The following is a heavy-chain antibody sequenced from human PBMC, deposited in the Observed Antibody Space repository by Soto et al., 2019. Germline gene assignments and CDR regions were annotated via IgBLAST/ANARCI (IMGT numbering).Heavy chain of an antibody. V-gene: IGHV5-51*01. Sequence: GESLKISCQGSGYKFTTYWINWVRQKPGKGLEWMGIIYPGDSDTRYSPSFQGQVTISVDKSINAAYLQWSSLKASDSAIYYCARSDNWNPPTNWFDHWGQGTLVTVSS. D-gene: IGHD1-1*01. CDR1: GYKFTTYW. J-gene: IGHJ5*02. CDR2: IYPGDSDT. CDR3: ARSDNWNPPTNWFDH.